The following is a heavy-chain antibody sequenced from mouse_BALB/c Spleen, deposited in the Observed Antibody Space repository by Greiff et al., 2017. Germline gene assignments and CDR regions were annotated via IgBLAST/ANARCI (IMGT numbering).Heavy chain of an antibody. Sequence: VQLQQSGTVLARPGASVKMSCKASGYTFTSYWMHWVKQRPGQGLEWIGAIYPGNSDTSYNQKFKGKAKLTAVTSTSTAYMELSSLTNEDSAVYYCTRLRYYGSSYYFDYWGQGTTLTVSS. CDR3: TRLRYYGSSYYFDY. J-gene: IGHJ2*01. CDR1: GYTFTSYW. D-gene: IGHD1-1*01. CDR2: IYPGNSDT. V-gene: IGHV1-5*01.